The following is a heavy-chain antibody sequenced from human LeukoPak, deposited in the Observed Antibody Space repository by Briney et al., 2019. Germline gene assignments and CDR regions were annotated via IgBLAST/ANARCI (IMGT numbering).Heavy chain of an antibody. CDR1: VGSISSGTYY. Sequence: PSETLSLTCTVSVGSISSGTYYWSWIRQPAGKGLEWIGRIYTSGSTNYNPSLKSRVTISVDTSKNQFSLKLSSVTAADTAVYYCASTGRTWYQDYWGQGTLVTISS. V-gene: IGHV4-61*02. CDR3: ASTGRTWYQDY. D-gene: IGHD6-13*01. CDR2: IYTSGST. J-gene: IGHJ4*02.